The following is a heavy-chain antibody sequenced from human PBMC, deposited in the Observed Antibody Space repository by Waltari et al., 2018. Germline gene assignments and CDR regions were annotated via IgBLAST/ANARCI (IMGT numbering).Heavy chain of an antibody. J-gene: IGHJ1*01. CDR1: GGSLSGYY. CDR2: INHGGTT. Sequence: QVQLQQWGAGLLKPSETLSLTCAGYGGSLSGYYWSWIRQSPEKGLEWIGEINHGGTTSYNPSLKNRVTMSVDASNIQISLHLRSVTAADTAVYYCARSSDRDDFWSPFLWGQGTLVTVSS. V-gene: IGHV4-34*02. CDR3: ARSSDRDDFWSPFL. D-gene: IGHD3-3*01.